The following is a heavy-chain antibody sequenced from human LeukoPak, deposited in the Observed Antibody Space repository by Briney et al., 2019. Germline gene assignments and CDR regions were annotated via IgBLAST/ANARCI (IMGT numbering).Heavy chain of an antibody. CDR2: INPSGGST. CDR3: ARAGYDSSGYYSY. J-gene: IGHJ4*02. Sequence: ASVKVSCKASGYTFTNYYMHWMRQAPGQGLEWMGIINPSGGSTSYAQKFQGRVTMTRDTSMSTVYMELSSLRSDDTAVYYCARAGYDSSGYYSYWGQGTLVTVSS. V-gene: IGHV1-46*01. CDR1: GYTFTNYY. D-gene: IGHD3-22*01.